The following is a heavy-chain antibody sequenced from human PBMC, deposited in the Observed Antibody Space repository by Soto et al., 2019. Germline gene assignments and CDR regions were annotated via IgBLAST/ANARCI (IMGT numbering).Heavy chain of an antibody. CDR2: IGGSGIST. J-gene: IGHJ4*02. V-gene: IGHV3-23*01. CDR1: GITFSNFA. Sequence: PGGSLRLSCAASGITFSNFALNWVRQAPGKGLEWVSGIGGSGISTYYADSVKGRFTISRDNSKSTLYLHMNSLRADDTALYYCAKEAGGGIGMVTSYFDYWGQGTLVTVSS. CDR3: AKEAGGGIGMVTSYFDY. D-gene: IGHD5-18*01.